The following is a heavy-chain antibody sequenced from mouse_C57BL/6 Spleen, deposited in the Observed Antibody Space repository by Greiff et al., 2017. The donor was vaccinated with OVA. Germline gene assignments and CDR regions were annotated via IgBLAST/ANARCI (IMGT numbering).Heavy chain of an antibody. CDR2: IHPNSGST. Sequence: QVQLQQPGAELVKPGASVKLSCKASGYTFTSYWMHWVKQRPGQGLEWIGMIHPNSGSTNYNEKFKGKATFTADTSSNTAYMQLSSLTTEDSAIYYCARRGYYSHFDYWGQGTTLTVSS. D-gene: IGHD1-1*01. J-gene: IGHJ2*01. CDR1: GYTFTSYW. CDR3: ARRGYYSHFDY. V-gene: IGHV1-64*01.